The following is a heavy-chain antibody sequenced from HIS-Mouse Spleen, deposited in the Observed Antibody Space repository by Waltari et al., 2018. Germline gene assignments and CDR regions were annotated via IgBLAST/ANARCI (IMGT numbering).Heavy chain of an antibody. CDR3: AREIPYSSSWYDWYFDL. V-gene: IGHV4-39*07. CDR2: IYYSGST. D-gene: IGHD6-13*01. Sequence: QLQLQESGPGQVKPSETLSLTCTVSGGSISSSSYSWGWLRQPPGKGLEWIGSIYYSGSTYYNPSLKSRVTISVDTSKNQFSLKLSSVTAADTAVYYCAREIPYSSSWYDWYFDLWGRGTLVTVSS. J-gene: IGHJ2*01. CDR1: GGSISSSSYS.